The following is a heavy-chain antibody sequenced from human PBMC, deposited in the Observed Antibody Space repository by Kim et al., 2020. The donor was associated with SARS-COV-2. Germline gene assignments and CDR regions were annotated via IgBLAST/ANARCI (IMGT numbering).Heavy chain of an antibody. CDR1: GGSMDNDY. D-gene: IGHD5-12*01. J-gene: IGHJ2*01. V-gene: IGHV4-59*13. CDR3: ARNGEVLGFNLGYIYFAL. CDR2: VYSSGST. Sequence: AETLSLTCIVSGGSMDNDYWSWIRQSPGTGLEWIGHVYSSGSTKYNPALRSRVSISVDVSKKQFSLKLTSVTAADTAMYYCARNGEVLGFNLGYIYFAL.